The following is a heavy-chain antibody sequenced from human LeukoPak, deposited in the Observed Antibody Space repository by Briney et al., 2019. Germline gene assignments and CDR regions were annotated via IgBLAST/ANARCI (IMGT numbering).Heavy chain of an antibody. CDR1: GGSISSSNW. V-gene: IGHV4-4*02. J-gene: IGHJ3*02. D-gene: IGHD3-10*01. CDR2: IYHSGST. CDR3: ARTYYYGSGSYGPRAFDI. Sequence: SGTLSLTCAVSGGSISSSNWWSWVRQPPGKGLEWIGEIYHSGSTNYNPSLKSRVTISVDKSKNQFSLKLSSVTAADTAVYYCARTYYYGSGSYGPRAFDIWGQGTMVTVSS.